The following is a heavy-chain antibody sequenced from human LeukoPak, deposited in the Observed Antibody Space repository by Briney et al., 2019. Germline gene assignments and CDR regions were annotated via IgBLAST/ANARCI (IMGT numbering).Heavy chain of an antibody. CDR1: GFTFSRYG. CDR3: AKEIYYDSTGPQY. V-gene: IGHV3-23*01. Sequence: GGSLRLSCAASGFTFSRYGMSWVRQAPGKGLEWVSAISGSGGSTYYADSVKGRFTISRDNSKNTLYLQMNSLRAEDTAVYHCAKEIYYDSTGPQYWGQGTLVTVSS. CDR2: ISGSGGST. J-gene: IGHJ4*02. D-gene: IGHD3-22*01.